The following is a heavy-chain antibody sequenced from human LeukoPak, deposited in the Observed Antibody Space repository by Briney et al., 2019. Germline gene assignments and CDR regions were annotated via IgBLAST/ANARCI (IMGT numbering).Heavy chain of an antibody. J-gene: IGHJ3*02. D-gene: IGHD2-2*01. V-gene: IGHV1-69*06. CDR3: ARVCSTSCYGAFDI. CDR1: GYTFGSDD. CDR2: IIPIFGTA. Sequence: SVKVSCKASGYTFGSDDINWVRQATGQGLEWMGGIIPIFGTANYAQKFQGRVTITADKSTSTAYMELSSLRSEDTAVYYCARVCSTSCYGAFDIWGQGTMVTVSS.